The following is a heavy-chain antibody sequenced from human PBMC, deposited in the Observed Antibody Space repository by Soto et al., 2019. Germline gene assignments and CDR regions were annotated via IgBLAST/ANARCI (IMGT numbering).Heavy chain of an antibody. CDR1: GFTFSDYY. J-gene: IGHJ4*02. CDR2: ISSSGSTI. CDR3: ARRLGYCSGGSCYGGSFDY. V-gene: IGHV3-11*01. Sequence: GESLKISCAASGFTFSDYYMSWIRQAPGKGLEWVSYISSSGSTIYYADSVKGRFTISRANAKNSLYLQMNSLRAEDTAVYYCARRLGYCSGGSCYGGSFDYWGQGTLVTVSS. D-gene: IGHD2-15*01.